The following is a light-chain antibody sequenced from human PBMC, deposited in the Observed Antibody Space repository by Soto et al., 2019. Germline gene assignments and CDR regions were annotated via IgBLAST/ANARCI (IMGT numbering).Light chain of an antibody. Sequence: NVLTQSPGTLSLSPGERATLSCRASQSVNSRLAWYQHTPGQAPRLLISGASNRATGIPARFSGSGSGTDFTLTINSLEPDDFAVYYCQQRDSWPITFGQGTLLE. J-gene: IGKJ5*01. CDR2: GAS. CDR3: QQRDSWPIT. CDR1: QSVNSR. V-gene: IGKV3-11*01.